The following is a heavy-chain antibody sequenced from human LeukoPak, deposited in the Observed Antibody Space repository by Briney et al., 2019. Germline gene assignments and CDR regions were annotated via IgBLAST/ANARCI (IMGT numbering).Heavy chain of an antibody. CDR1: GDSISSGDYY. Sequence: PSETLSLTCNVSGDSISSGDYYWSWLRQPPGQGLEWIRYIYYSGSTYYNPSLKSRVTISVDPSKNQFSLELSSVTAADTAVYYCARAQRVCSGGSCYPNYFDYWGQGTLVTVSS. CDR2: IYYSGST. CDR3: ARAQRVCSGGSCYPNYFDY. V-gene: IGHV4-30-4*08. J-gene: IGHJ4*02. D-gene: IGHD2-15*01.